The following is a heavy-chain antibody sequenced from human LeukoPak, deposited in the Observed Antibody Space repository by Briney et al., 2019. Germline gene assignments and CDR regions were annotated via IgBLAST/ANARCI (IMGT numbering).Heavy chain of an antibody. CDR2: IYTSGGT. J-gene: IGHJ4*02. V-gene: IGHV4-4*07. CDR1: GGSLSSYY. CDR3: AGDPHF. Sequence: PSETLSLTCTVSGGSLSSYYWSWIRQPAGKGLEWMGRIYTSGGTNYNPSPKSRATISVDTSKNQFSLKLSSVTAADTAVYYCAGDPHFWGQGTLVTVSS.